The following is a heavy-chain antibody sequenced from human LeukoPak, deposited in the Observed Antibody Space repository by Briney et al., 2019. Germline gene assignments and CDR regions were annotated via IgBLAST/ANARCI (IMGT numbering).Heavy chain of an antibody. CDR1: GFTFSSYA. V-gene: IGHV3-30-3*01. Sequence: GGSLRLSCAASGFTFSSYAMHWVRQAPGKGLEWVAVISYDGSNKYYADSVKGRFTISRDNSKNTLYLQMNSLRAEDTAVYYCARGLVSYYYDSSGYYPGFDYWGQGTLVTVSS. D-gene: IGHD3-22*01. J-gene: IGHJ4*02. CDR3: ARGLVSYYYDSSGYYPGFDY. CDR2: ISYDGSNK.